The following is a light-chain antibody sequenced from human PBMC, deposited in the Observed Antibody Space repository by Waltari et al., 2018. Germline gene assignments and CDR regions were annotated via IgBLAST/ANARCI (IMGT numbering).Light chain of an antibody. V-gene: IGLV2-11*01. Sequence: QSALTQPRSVSGSPGQSVTLSCTGTSSDIGGYNYVSWYQPHPGKVPKLIIFDVTERPAGRPERCAGSKAGNAASLTIAGLQAGDEAVDTCCSYAGKYTSVFGAGTKVTVL. J-gene: IGLJ2*01. CDR1: SSDIGGYNY. CDR3: CSYAGKYTSV. CDR2: DVT.